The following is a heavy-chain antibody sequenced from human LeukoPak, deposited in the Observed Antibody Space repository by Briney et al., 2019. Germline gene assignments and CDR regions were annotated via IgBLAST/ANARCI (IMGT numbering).Heavy chain of an antibody. Sequence: ASLKVSFKASGYTFTSCGINWVRQAPGQGLEWMGWISAYNGNTIYAQKLQGRVAMTTDTSTRTVYMELGSLRSDDTAVYYCARDRRWRRASKTPYYYYGMDVWGQGTTVTVS. CDR1: GYTFTSCG. V-gene: IGHV1-18*01. J-gene: IGHJ6*02. CDR3: ARDRRWRRASKTPYYYYGMDV. D-gene: IGHD5-24*01. CDR2: ISAYNGNT.